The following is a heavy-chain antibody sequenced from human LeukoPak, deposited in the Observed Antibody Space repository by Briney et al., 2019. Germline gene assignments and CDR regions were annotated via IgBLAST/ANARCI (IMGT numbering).Heavy chain of an antibody. V-gene: IGHV3-30*03. CDR1: GFTFSSYG. CDR3: AAPHGPAPH. CDR2: ISYDGSNK. Sequence: GGSLTLSCAASGFTFSSYGMHWVRQAPGKGLEWVAVISYDGSNKYYADSVKGRFTISRDNSKNTLYLQMNSLRAEDTAVYYCAAPHGPAPHWGQGTLVTVSS. J-gene: IGHJ4*02.